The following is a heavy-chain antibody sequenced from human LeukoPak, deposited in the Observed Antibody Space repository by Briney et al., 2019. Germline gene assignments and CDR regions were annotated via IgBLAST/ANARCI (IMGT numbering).Heavy chain of an antibody. D-gene: IGHD1-26*01. J-gene: IGHJ6*02. Sequence: SETLSLTCTVSGGSISSYDWSWIRQPPGKGLEWIGYIYYSGSTNYNPSLKSRVTISVDTSKNQFSLKLSSVTAADTAVYYCARAEGGELPYYYYGMDVWGQGTTVTVSS. CDR3: ARAEGGELPYYYYGMDV. CDR1: GGSISSYD. V-gene: IGHV4-59*01. CDR2: IYYSGST.